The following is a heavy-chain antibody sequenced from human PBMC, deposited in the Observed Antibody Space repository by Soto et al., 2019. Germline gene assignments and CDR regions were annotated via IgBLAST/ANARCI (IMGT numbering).Heavy chain of an antibody. Sequence: EVQLLDSGGGLVQPGGSLRLSCAASGFTFSNYAMTWVRQGPGKGLEWVSGISGSGGRSYYADSVKGRFTISRDNSKSTLYLQMNRLRAEDTAVYYCAKAYFVWSSEQTYYFDYWGQGTLVTGSS. CDR1: GFTFSNYA. J-gene: IGHJ4*02. CDR2: ISGSGGRS. D-gene: IGHD3-16*01. CDR3: AKAYFVWSSEQTYYFDY. V-gene: IGHV3-23*01.